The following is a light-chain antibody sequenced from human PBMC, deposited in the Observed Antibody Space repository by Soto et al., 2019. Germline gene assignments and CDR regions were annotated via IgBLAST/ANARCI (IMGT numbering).Light chain of an antibody. CDR1: SSNIGGNS. CDR3: GSWDSSLSAYV. V-gene: IGLV1-51*01. CDR2: DDN. Sequence: QSVLTQPPSVSAAPGQKVTISCSGSSSNIGGNSVSWYQQLPGTAPKLLIYDDNKRPSGILDRFSGSKSGTSATLGITGFQTGDEADYCGSWDSSLSAYVFGTGTKVTVL. J-gene: IGLJ1*01.